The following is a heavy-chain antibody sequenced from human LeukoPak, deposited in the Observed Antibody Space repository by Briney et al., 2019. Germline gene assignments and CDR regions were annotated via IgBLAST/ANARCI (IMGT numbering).Heavy chain of an antibody. CDR2: ITGTGGTT. Sequence: GGSLRLSCAASGFXFSSYAISWVRQTPEKGLEWVSSITGTGGTTYYADSVKGRFTMSRDYSKNTLYLHLSSLRAGDTAVYYCVKEGNYYDFDYWGQGTLVTVSS. V-gene: IGHV3-23*01. CDR1: GFXFSSYA. D-gene: IGHD4-11*01. J-gene: IGHJ4*02. CDR3: VKEGNYYDFDY.